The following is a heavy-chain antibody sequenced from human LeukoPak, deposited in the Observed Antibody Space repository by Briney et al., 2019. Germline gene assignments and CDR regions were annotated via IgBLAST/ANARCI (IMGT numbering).Heavy chain of an antibody. CDR3: ARGYSERVIAAAGTSDY. CDR1: GYTFTSYD. J-gene: IGHJ4*02. CDR2: MNPNSGNT. V-gene: IGHV1-8*01. Sequence: ASVKVSCKASGYTFTSYDINWVRQATGQGLEWMGWMNPNSGNTGYAQKFQGRVTMTRNTSMSTAYMELSSLRSEDTAVYYCARGYSERVIAAAGTSDYWGQGTLVTVSS. D-gene: IGHD6-13*01.